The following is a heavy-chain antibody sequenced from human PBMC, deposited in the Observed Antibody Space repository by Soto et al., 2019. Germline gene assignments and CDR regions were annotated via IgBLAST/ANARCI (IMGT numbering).Heavy chain of an antibody. CDR2: IYYIGTP. D-gene: IGHD6-13*01. Sequence: QVQLQESGPGLVKPSETLSLTCTVSDDSVNSGNYYWSWIRQPPGKGLEWIGHIYYIGTPNYNPSLKSRVTISVNTSKNQFSPKVTSVTAADTAVYYCAREEKQLARYGGDFDYWGQGILVTVSS. J-gene: IGHJ4*02. CDR1: DDSVNSGNYY. CDR3: AREEKQLARYGGDFDY. V-gene: IGHV4-61*01.